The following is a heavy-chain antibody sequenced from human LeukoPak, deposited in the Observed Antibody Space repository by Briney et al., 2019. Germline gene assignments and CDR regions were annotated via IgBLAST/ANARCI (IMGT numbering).Heavy chain of an antibody. CDR3: ARGMIYDSSGYYYGY. D-gene: IGHD3-22*01. Sequence: KPSQTLSLTCTVSGGSISSGDYYWNWIRQHPGKGLEWIGSIYYSGSTYYNPSLKSRVTISVGTSENQFSLKLSSVTAADTAVYYCARGMIYDSSGYYYGYWGQGTLVTVSS. CDR2: IYYSGST. CDR1: GGSISSGDYY. V-gene: IGHV4-31*03. J-gene: IGHJ4*02.